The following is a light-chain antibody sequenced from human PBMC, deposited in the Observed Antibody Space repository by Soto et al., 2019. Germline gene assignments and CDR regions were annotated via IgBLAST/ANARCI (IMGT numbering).Light chain of an antibody. CDR2: EVS. CDR3: SSYAGSNNYV. CDR1: SSDIGGYNY. Sequence: LTQPPSASGSPGQSVTISCTGTSSDIGGYNYVSWYQQHPGKAPKLMIYEVSKRPSGVPDRFSGSKSGNTASLTVSGLQAEDEADYYCSSYAGSNNYVFGSGTKVTVL. V-gene: IGLV2-8*01. J-gene: IGLJ1*01.